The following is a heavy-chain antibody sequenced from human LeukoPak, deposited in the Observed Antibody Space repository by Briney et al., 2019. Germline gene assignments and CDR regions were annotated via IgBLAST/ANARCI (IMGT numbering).Heavy chain of an antibody. Sequence: SQTLSLTRAVSGGSISSGGYSWSWIRQPPGKGLEWIGYIYHSGSTYYNPSLKSRVTISVDRSKNQFSLKLSSVTAADTAMYYCARYGDYDVYWGQGALVTVSS. CDR1: GGSISSGGYS. CDR2: IYHSGST. CDR3: ARYGDYDVY. J-gene: IGHJ4*02. V-gene: IGHV4-30-2*01. D-gene: IGHD4-17*01.